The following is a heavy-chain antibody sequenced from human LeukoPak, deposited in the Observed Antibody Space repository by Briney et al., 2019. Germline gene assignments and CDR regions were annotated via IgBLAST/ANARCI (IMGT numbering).Heavy chain of an antibody. CDR3: ARGGYRAYYYDSSGPWGY. V-gene: IGHV3-23*01. CDR1: GFTISSYA. CDR2: ISGSGGST. Sequence: GGSLRLSCAASGFTISSYAMSWVRQPPGKGLEWVSAISGSGGSTYYADSVKGRFTISRDNSKNTLYLLMNSLRAEDTAVYYCARGGYRAYYYDSSGPWGYWGQGTLVTVSS. D-gene: IGHD3-22*01. J-gene: IGHJ4*02.